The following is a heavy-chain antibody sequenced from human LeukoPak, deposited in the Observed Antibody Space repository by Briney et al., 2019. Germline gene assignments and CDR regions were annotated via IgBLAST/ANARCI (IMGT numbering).Heavy chain of an antibody. CDR2: ISSSSSYI. D-gene: IGHD3-22*01. CDR1: GFTFSSYS. CDR3: AREHYDDSGGYSSGLDV. Sequence: GGSLRLSCAASGFTFSSYSMNWVRQAPGKGLERVSSISSSSSYIYYADSVKGRFTISRDNSKDTLFLQMNSLKADDTAVYYCAREHYDDSGGYSSGLDVWGQGTTVTVSS. J-gene: IGHJ6*02. V-gene: IGHV3-21*01.